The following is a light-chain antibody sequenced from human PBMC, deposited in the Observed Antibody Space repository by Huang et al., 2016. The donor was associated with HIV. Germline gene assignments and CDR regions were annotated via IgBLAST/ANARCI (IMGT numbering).Light chain of an antibody. CDR3: IQALQTPWT. J-gene: IGKJ1*01. CDR2: LNS. V-gene: IGKV2-28*01. Sequence: DIVVTQSPLSLPVTPGEPASISCRSSQSLRHSNGYNYLHWYLQKPGQSPQLLIYLNSNRASGVPDRFSGSGSGTDFTLRISKVEAEDVGVYYCIQALQTPWTFGQGTKVEI. CDR1: QSLRHSNGYNY.